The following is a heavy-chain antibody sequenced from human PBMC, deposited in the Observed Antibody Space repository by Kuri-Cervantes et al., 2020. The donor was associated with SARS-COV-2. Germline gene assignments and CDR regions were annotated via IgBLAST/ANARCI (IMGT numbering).Heavy chain of an antibody. Sequence: GGSLRLACAASGFTFSSYGMHWVRQATGKGLEWVAVIWYDGSNKYYADSVKGRFTISRDNAKNSLYLQMNSLRAEDTAVYYCARDPPSPYCSGGSCRTDVWGQGTTVTVSS. D-gene: IGHD2-15*01. J-gene: IGHJ6*02. CDR1: GFTFSSYG. CDR3: ARDPPSPYCSGGSCRTDV. V-gene: IGHV3-33*08. CDR2: IWYDGSNK.